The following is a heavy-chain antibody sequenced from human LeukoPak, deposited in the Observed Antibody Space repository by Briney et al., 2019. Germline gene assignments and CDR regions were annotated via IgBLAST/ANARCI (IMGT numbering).Heavy chain of an antibody. D-gene: IGHD2-2*01. CDR3: ARDRGYCSSTSCSNWFDP. Sequence: SETLSLTCTVSGGSISSSSYYWGWIRQPPGKGLEWIGSIYYSGSTYYNPSLKSRVTMSVDTSKNQFSLKLSSVTAADTAVYYCARDRGYCSSTSCSNWFDPWGQGTLVTVSS. CDR2: IYYSGST. J-gene: IGHJ5*02. CDR1: GGSISSSSYY. V-gene: IGHV4-39*07.